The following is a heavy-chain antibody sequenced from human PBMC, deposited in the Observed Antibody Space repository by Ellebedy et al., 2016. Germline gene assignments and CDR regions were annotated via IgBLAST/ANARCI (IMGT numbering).Heavy chain of an antibody. J-gene: IGHJ5*02. CDR1: GGSVSSGSYY. V-gene: IGHV4-61*01. CDR3: ARGLQPYNWFNP. D-gene: IGHD4-11*01. Sequence: SETLSLXCTVSGGSVSSGSYYWSWIRQPPGKGLEWIGYIYYSGSTNYNPSLKSRVTISVDTSKNQFSLKLSSVTAADTAVYYCARGLQPYNWFNPWGQGTLVTVSS. CDR2: IYYSGST.